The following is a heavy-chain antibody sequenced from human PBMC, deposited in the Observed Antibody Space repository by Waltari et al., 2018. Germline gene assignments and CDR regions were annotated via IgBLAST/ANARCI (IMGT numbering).Heavy chain of an antibody. V-gene: IGHV3-48*03. CDR2: ISTSGSTI. CDR3: ARQCAY. J-gene: IGHJ4*02. Sequence: EVRLVESGGGLVQHGGSLRLSCATSGFPLSRYGMTWVRRAPGKVREWVSYISTSGSTIYYADSVGGRCTISRDTANNSLYLQMNNLRAEDTAVYYCARQCAYWGQGALVTVSS. CDR1: GFPLSRYG.